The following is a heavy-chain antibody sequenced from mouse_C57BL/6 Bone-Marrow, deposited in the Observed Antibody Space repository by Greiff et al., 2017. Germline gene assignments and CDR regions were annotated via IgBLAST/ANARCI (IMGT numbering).Heavy chain of an antibody. CDR3: ARGNYYEYEGPWFAY. V-gene: IGHV1-81*01. CDR2: IYPRSGNT. CDR1: GYTFTSYG. Sequence: QVQLKQSGAELARPGASVKLSCKASGYTFTSYGISWVKQRTGQGLEWIGEIYPRSGNTYYNEKFKGKATLTADKSSSTAYMELRSLTSEDSEVYFCARGNYYEYEGPWFAYWGQGTLVTVSA. D-gene: IGHD2-4*01. J-gene: IGHJ3*01.